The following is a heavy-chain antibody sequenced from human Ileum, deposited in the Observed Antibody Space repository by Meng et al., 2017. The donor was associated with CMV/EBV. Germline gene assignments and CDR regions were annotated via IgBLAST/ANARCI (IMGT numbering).Heavy chain of an antibody. V-gene: IGHV3-7*01. Sequence: ETLSLTCAASGFILSSYWMAWVRQAPGKGLEWVANIKQDGSVKYYADSVKGRFTISRDNAQNSLFLQMNSLRAEDTAVYYCARWIVPPGVGHGMDVWGQGTTVTVSS. J-gene: IGHJ6*02. D-gene: IGHD2-2*01. CDR3: ARWIVPPGVGHGMDV. CDR1: GFILSSYW. CDR2: IKQDGSVK.